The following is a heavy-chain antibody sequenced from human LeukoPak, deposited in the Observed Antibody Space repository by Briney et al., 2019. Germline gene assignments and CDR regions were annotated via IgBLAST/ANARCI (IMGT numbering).Heavy chain of an antibody. CDR2: IYYSGST. V-gene: IGHV4-59*01. CDR1: GGSISSYY. Sequence: SETLSLTCTVSGGSISSYYWSWIRQPPGKGLEWIGYIYYSGSTNYNPSLKSRVTISVDTSKNQFSLKLSSVTAADTAVYYCARGDYSGGWYPRGTPIWGQGTMVTVSS. D-gene: IGHD6-19*01. CDR3: ARGDYSGGWYPRGTPI. J-gene: IGHJ3*02.